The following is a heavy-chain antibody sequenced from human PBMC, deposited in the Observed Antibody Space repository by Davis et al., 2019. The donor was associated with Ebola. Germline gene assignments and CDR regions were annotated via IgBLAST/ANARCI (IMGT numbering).Heavy chain of an antibody. CDR1: GGSISSYY. D-gene: IGHD3-16*01. J-gene: IGHJ4*02. CDR3: ASHHTYYDYIWGSY. Sequence: SETLSLTCTVSGGSISSYYWSWIRQPPGKGLEWIGYIYYSGSTNYNPSLKSRVTISVDTSKNQFSLKLSSVTAADTAVYYCASHHTYYDYIWGSYWGQGTLVTVSS. CDR2: IYYSGST. V-gene: IGHV4-59*08.